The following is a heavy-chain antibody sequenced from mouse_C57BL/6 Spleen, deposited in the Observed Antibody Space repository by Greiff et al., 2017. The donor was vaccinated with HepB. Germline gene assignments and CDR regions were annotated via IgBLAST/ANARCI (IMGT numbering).Heavy chain of an antibody. CDR1: GYAFSSYW. J-gene: IGHJ3*01. D-gene: IGHD1-1*01. CDR2: IYPGDGDT. CDR3: ARLGYYGSSFAY. V-gene: IGHV1-80*01. Sequence: QVHVKQSGAELVKPGASVKISCKASGYAFSSYWMNWVKQRPGKGLEWIGQIYPGDGDTNYNGKFKGKATLTADKSSSTAYMQLSSLTSEDSAVYFCARLGYYGSSFAYWGQGTLVTVSA.